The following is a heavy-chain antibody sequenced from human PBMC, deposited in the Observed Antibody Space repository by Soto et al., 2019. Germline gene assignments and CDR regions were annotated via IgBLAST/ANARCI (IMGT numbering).Heavy chain of an antibody. V-gene: IGHV3-30-3*01. D-gene: IGHD5-18*01. CDR1: GFTFSSYA. J-gene: IGHJ4*02. Sequence: QVQLVESGGGVVQPGRSLRLSCAASGFTFSSYAMHWVRQAPGKGLEWVAVISYDGSNKYYADSVKGRFTISRDNSKNTLYLQMNSLRAEDTAVYYCARDKSADGYSYGKIHHWGQGTLVTVSS. CDR3: ARDKSADGYSYGKIHH. CDR2: ISYDGSNK.